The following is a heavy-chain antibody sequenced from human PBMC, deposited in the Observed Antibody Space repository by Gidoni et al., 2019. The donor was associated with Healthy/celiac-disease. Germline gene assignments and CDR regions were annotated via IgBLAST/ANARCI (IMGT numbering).Heavy chain of an antibody. J-gene: IGHJ6*02. CDR2: IYPGDSDT. CDR3: ARSYYGSGSYYYYYGMDV. V-gene: IGHV5-51*03. Sequence: EVQLVQSGAEVKKPGESLKISCKGSGYSFTSYWIGWVRQLPGKGLEWMGIIYPGDSDTRYSPSFQGQVTISADKSISTAYLQWSSLKASDTAMYYCARSYYGSGSYYYYYGMDVWGQGTTVTVSS. CDR1: GYSFTSYW. D-gene: IGHD3-10*01.